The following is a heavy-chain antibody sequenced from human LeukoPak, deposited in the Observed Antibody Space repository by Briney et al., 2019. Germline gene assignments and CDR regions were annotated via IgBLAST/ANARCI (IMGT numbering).Heavy chain of an antibody. CDR3: ARYLQRYFDWLIDY. CDR1: GYRFTSYW. Sequence: GESLKISCKGSGYRFTSYWIGWVRQMPGKGLEWMGIIYPGDSDTRYSQSFQGQVTISADKSISTAYLQWSSLKASDTAMYYCARYLQRYFDWLIDYWGQGTLVTVSS. D-gene: IGHD3-9*01. V-gene: IGHV5-51*01. CDR2: IYPGDSDT. J-gene: IGHJ4*02.